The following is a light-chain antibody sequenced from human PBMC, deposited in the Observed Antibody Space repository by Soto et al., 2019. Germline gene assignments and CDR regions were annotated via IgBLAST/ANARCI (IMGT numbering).Light chain of an antibody. J-gene: IGKJ5*01. V-gene: IGKV3-20*01. CDR2: GIS. CDR1: QTVTRSY. CDR3: HQYDGSPIT. Sequence: EIVLTQSPGTLSLSPWERATLSCRASQTVTRSYLAWYQHKPGQAPRLLISGISRRAPGIPDRFSGDGSGTDFTLTISRLEPEDYAVYYCHQYDGSPITFGQGTRLEIK.